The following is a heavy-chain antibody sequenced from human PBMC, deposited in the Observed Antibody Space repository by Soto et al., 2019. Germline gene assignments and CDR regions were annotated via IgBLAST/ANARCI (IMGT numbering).Heavy chain of an antibody. CDR2: ISYDGSNK. D-gene: IGHD6-6*01. CDR3: AKDREAARGYYYYGMDV. CDR1: GFTFSSYG. Sequence: AGGSLRLSCAASGFTFSSYGMHWVRQAPGKGLEWVAVISYDGSNKYYADSVKGRFTISRDNSKNTLYLQMNSLRAEDTAVYYCAKDREAARGYYYYGMDVWGQGTTVTVSS. J-gene: IGHJ6*02. V-gene: IGHV3-30*18.